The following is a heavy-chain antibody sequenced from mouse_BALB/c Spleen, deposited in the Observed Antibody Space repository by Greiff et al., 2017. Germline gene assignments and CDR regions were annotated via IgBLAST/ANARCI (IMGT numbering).Heavy chain of an antibody. J-gene: IGHJ3*01. CDR2: ISYDGSN. D-gene: IGHD2-3*01. V-gene: IGHV3-6*02. CDR3: ARAGDGYSFAY. CDR1: GYSITSGYY. Sequence: EVKLMESGPGLVKPSQSLSLTCSVTGYSITSGYYWSWIRQFPGNKLEWMGYISYDGSNNYNPSLKNRISITRDTSKNQFFLKLNSVTTEDTATYYCARAGDGYSFAYWGQGTLVTVSA.